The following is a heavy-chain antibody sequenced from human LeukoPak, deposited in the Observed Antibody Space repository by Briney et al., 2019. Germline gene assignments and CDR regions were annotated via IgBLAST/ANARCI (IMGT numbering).Heavy chain of an antibody. V-gene: IGHV3-23*01. Sequence: PGGSLRLSCAASGFIFSSNAMSWVRQAPGKGLQWVSPISGSGGSTDYADSVKGRFTISRDNSKNTLYLQMNSLRVEDTAVYWCVARHLPAPYFTCGEDDWGQGTTVTVSS. CDR3: VARHLPAPYFTCGEDD. J-gene: IGHJ6*02. D-gene: IGHD2-8*02. CDR1: GFIFSSNA. CDR2: ISGSGGST.